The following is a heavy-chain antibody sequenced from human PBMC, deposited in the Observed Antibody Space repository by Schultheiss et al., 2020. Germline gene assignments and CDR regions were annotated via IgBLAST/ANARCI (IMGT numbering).Heavy chain of an antibody. CDR1: GGSFSGYY. Sequence: GSLRLSCAVYGGSFSGYYWSWIRQPPGKGLEWIGEINHSGSTNYNPSLKSRVTISVDTSKNQFSLKLSSVTAADTAVYYCARETVLEGALRYWGQGTLVTVSS. J-gene: IGHJ4*02. D-gene: IGHD1-26*01. CDR3: ARETVLEGALRY. CDR2: INHSGST. V-gene: IGHV4-34*01.